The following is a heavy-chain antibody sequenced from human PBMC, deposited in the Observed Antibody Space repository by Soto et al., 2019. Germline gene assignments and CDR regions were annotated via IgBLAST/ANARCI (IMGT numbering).Heavy chain of an antibody. V-gene: IGHV3-13*01. CDR3: XRSKKPYYYYGMDV. CDR2: IGTAGDT. Sequence: GGSLRLSCAASGFTFSSYDMHWVRQATGKGLEWVSAIGTAGDTYYPGSVKGRFTISRENAKNSLYLQMNSLRAGDTAVYYCXRSKKPYYYYGMDVWGQGTTVTVSS. CDR1: GFTFSSYD. J-gene: IGHJ6*02. D-gene: IGHD4-4*01.